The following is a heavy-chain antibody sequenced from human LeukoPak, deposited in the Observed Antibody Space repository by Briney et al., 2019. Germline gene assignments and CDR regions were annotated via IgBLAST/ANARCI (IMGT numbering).Heavy chain of an antibody. D-gene: IGHD6-13*01. CDR1: GGSFSGYY. CDR3: ARRMRSWYKYFDY. V-gene: IGHV4-34*01. CDR2: INHSGST. Sequence: PSETLSLTCAVYGGSFSGYYWSWIRQPPGKGLEWIGEINHSGSTNYNPSLKSRVTISVDTSKNQFSLKLSSVTAADTAVYYCARRMRSWYKYFDYWGQGTLVTVSS. J-gene: IGHJ4*02.